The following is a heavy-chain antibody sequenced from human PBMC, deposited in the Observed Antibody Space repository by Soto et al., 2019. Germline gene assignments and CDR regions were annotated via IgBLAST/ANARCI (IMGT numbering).Heavy chain of an antibody. CDR3: ARVGGAAAGKWYYYYYYGMDV. Sequence: SETLSLTCAVYGGSFSGYYWSWIRQPPGKGLEWIGEINHSGSTNYNPSLKSRVTISVDTSKNQFSLKLSSVTAADTAVYYCARVGGAAAGKWYYYYYYGMDVWGQGTTVTVSS. CDR1: GGSFSGYY. J-gene: IGHJ6*02. CDR2: INHSGST. D-gene: IGHD6-13*01. V-gene: IGHV4-34*01.